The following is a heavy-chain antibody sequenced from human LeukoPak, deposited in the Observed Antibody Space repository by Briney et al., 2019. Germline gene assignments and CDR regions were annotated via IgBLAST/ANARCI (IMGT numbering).Heavy chain of an antibody. CDR3: ARTQQLVLRSPLDP. Sequence: ASVKVSCKASGHTFTNYDIHWVRQATGQGLEWMGWMNPYSANTGYAQTFQGRITITRNTSISTAYMELSNPKSEDTAVYYCARTQQLVLRSPLDPWGQGTLVTVSS. CDR2: MNPYSANT. D-gene: IGHD6-13*01. CDR1: GHTFTNYD. J-gene: IGHJ5*02. V-gene: IGHV1-8*03.